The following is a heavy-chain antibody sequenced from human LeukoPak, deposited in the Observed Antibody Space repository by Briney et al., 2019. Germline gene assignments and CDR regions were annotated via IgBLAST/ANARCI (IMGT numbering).Heavy chain of an antibody. J-gene: IGHJ4*02. CDR1: GFIFTSSA. CDR2: IVVGSGNT. Sequence: GASVKVSCKTSGFIFTSSAVQWLRQARGQRLEWIGWIVVGSGNTNYAQKFQERLTITRDMSTSTVYMELSSLRSEDTAVYYCAADNTVTHSWGQGTLVTVSS. CDR3: AADNTVTHS. D-gene: IGHD4-11*01. V-gene: IGHV1-58*01.